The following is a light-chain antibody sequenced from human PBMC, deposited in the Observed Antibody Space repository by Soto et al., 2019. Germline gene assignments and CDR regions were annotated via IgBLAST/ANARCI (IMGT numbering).Light chain of an antibody. CDR2: EVT. CDR1: SVDINY. J-gene: IGLJ3*02. CDR3: SSYAGRDMLV. V-gene: IGLV2-8*01. Sequence: QSVLTQPPSASGSRGQSVTISCTGTSVDINYVSWFQQHPGQAPKLIICEVTKRPSGVPDRFSGSKSGNTASLTVSGLQDDDEADYYCSSYAGRDMLVFGGGSKLTVL.